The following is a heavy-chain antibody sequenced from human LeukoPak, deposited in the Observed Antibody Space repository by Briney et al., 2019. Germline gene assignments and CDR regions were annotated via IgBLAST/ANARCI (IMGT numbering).Heavy chain of an antibody. J-gene: IGHJ4*02. CDR3: AKDHPSSSWPTRRHPFDY. CDR2: ISGSGGST. CDR1: GFTFSSYA. Sequence: RAGGSLRLSCAASGFTFSSYAMSWVRQAPGKGLEWVSAISGSGGSTYYADSVKGRLTISRDNSKNTLYLQMNSLRAEDTAVYYCAKDHPSSSWPTRRHPFDYWGQGTLVTVSS. D-gene: IGHD6-13*01. V-gene: IGHV3-23*01.